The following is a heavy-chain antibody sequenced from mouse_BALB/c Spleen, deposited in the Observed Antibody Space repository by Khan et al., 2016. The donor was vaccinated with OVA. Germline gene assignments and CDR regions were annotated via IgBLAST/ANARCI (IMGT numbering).Heavy chain of an antibody. CDR1: GYTFTSYA. V-gene: IGHV1-85*01. J-gene: IGHJ1*01. CDR3: SRHYCGGSLYWCFDV. CDR2: IFPGDDST. D-gene: IGHD1-1*02. Sequence: QVQLKQSGAELVKPGASVKLSCKASGYTFTSYATNWVRQRPEQGLEWIGWIFPGDDSTKYNEKFKGKATLTTDKSSSTAYMKLSRLTSEDSAVYCCSRHYCGGSLYWCFDVWGAGTTVTVSS.